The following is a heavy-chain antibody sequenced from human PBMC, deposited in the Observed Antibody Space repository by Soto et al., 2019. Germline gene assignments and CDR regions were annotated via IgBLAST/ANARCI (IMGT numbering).Heavy chain of an antibody. J-gene: IGHJ4*02. V-gene: IGHV1-69*01. CDR2: IIPIFGTA. Sequence: QVQLVQSGAEVKKPGSSVKVSCTASGGTFSSYAISWVRQAPGQGLEWMGGIIPIFGTANYAQKFQGRVTITADESTSTAYMELSSLRSEDTAVYYCARDIGCGGDCYSAFDYWGQGTLVTVSS. CDR1: GGTFSSYA. CDR3: ARDIGCGGDCYSAFDY. D-gene: IGHD2-21*02.